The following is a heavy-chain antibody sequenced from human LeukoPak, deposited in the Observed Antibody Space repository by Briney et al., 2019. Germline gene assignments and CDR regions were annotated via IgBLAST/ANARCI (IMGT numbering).Heavy chain of an antibody. D-gene: IGHD2-21*02. CDR2: INHSGST. CDR3: ARGLSAIVH. CDR1: GGSFSGYY. J-gene: IGHJ4*02. Sequence: KPSETLSLTCAVYGGSFSGYYWSSIRQPPGKGLEWIGEINHSGSTNYNPSLKSRVTISVDTSKNQFSLKLSSVTAADTAVYYCARGLSAIVHWGQGTLVTVSS. V-gene: IGHV4-34*01.